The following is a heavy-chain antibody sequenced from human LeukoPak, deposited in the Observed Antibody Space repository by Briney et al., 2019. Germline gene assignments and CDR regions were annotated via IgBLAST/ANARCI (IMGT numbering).Heavy chain of an antibody. CDR2: ISAYNGNT. Sequence: GASVKVSCKASGYTFTSYGISWVRQAPGQGLERMGWISAYNGNTNYAQKLQGRVTITTDTSTSTAYMELRSLRSDDTAVYYCARAPLIAVAGTSWGQGTLVTVSS. J-gene: IGHJ4*02. D-gene: IGHD6-19*01. CDR1: GYTFTSYG. CDR3: ARAPLIAVAGTS. V-gene: IGHV1-18*01.